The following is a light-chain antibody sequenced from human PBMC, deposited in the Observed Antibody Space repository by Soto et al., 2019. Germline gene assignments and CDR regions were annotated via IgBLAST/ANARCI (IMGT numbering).Light chain of an antibody. CDR2: QAS. CDR3: QHYYSFV. Sequence: DIQMTQSPSTLSASVGDRVTITCRASQSISVWLAWYQQKPGKAPNLLIYQASNLDTGVPSSFSGSGTEPDFNLTINNLQPEDFATYYCQHYYSFVFGQGNRVAI. J-gene: IGKJ1*01. V-gene: IGKV1-5*03. CDR1: QSISVW.